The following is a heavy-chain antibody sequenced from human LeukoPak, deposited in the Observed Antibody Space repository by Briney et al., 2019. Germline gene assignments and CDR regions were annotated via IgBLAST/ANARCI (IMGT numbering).Heavy chain of an antibody. CDR2: ISSSGSTI. D-gene: IGHD3-22*01. Sequence: PGGSLRLSCAASGFTFRSYEMNWVRQAPGKGLEWVSSISSSGSTIYYADSVKGRFTISRDNAKNSLYLQMNSLRAEDTAVYYCARDLETSDYYDSSGSSGPPQPPDPNFDYWGQGTLVTVSS. CDR1: GFTFRSYE. V-gene: IGHV3-48*03. CDR3: ARDLETSDYYDSSGSSGPPQPPDPNFDY. J-gene: IGHJ4*02.